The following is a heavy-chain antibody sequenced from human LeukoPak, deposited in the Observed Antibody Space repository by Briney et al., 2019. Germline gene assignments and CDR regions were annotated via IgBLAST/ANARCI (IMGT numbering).Heavy chain of an antibody. CDR1: GFIFSFYC. D-gene: IGHD1-26*01. V-gene: IGHV3-74*01. CDR2: ICPDGTGI. Sequence: GGSLRLSCAASGFIFSFYCMHWVRQAPGKGPMWVSRICPDGTGISYADSVKARFTISRDNSKNTPYLQMNSLRAEDTAVYYCAKGGSIVGASGFDYWGQGTLVTVSS. CDR3: AKGGSIVGASGFDY. J-gene: IGHJ4*02.